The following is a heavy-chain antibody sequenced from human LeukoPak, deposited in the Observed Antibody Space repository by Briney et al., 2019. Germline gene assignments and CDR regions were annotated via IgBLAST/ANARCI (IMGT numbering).Heavy chain of an antibody. J-gene: IGHJ4*02. Sequence: GSLRLSCAASGFTFSSYWMSWVRQPPGKGLEWIGSIYHSGSTYYNPSLKSRVTISVDTSKNQFSLKLSSVTAADTAVYYCARDPKIAAAAYYFDYWGQGTLVTVSS. V-gene: IGHV4-38-2*02. D-gene: IGHD6-13*01. CDR2: IYHSGST. CDR3: ARDPKIAAAAYYFDY. CDR1: GFTFSSYW.